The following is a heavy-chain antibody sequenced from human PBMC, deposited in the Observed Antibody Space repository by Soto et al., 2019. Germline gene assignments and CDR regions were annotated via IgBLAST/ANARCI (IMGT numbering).Heavy chain of an antibody. CDR3: ARGGLVPGLDV. Sequence: QVQLQESGPGLVKPSGTLSLTCAVSSGSVSSGDWWRWVRQAPGKGLEWIGEIWHSGITNYNPSLKSRVTMSVDKSKNQFSLKLRSVTAADTAVYYCARGGLVPGLDVWGQGTTVTVSS. J-gene: IGHJ6*02. D-gene: IGHD3-10*01. CDR2: IWHSGIT. CDR1: SGSVSSGDW. V-gene: IGHV4-4*02.